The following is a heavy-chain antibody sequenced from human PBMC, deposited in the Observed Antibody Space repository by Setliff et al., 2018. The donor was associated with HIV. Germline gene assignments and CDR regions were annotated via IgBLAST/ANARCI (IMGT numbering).Heavy chain of an antibody. CDR1: GGTFSSYA. D-gene: IGHD3-22*01. Sequence: ASVKVSCKASGGTFSSYAISWVRQAPGQGLEWMGGIIPILGIANYAQKFQGRVTITADKSTSTAYMELSSLRSEDTAVYYCARDRDSSGYYYDDAFDIWGQGTMVT. CDR3: ARDRDSSGYYYDDAFDI. V-gene: IGHV1-69*10. J-gene: IGHJ3*02. CDR2: IIPILGIA.